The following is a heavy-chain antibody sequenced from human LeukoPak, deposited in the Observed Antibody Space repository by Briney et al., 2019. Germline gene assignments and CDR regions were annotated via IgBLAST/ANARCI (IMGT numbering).Heavy chain of an antibody. V-gene: IGHV1-18*01. CDR3: ARAPFVIAAAGKGAAYNWFDP. J-gene: IGHJ5*02. CDR1: GYTFTSYG. D-gene: IGHD6-13*01. Sequence: RGASVKVSCKASGYTFTSYGISWVRQAPGQGLEWMGWISAYNGNTNYAQKLQGRVTMTTDTSTSTAYMELRSLRSDDTAVYYCARAPFVIAAAGKGAAYNWFDPWGQGTLVTVSS. CDR2: ISAYNGNT.